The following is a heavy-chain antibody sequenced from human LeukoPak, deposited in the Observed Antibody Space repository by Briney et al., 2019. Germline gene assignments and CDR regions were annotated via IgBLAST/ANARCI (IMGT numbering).Heavy chain of an antibody. CDR3: AKVEYSSNIPQH. V-gene: IGHV3-9*01. D-gene: IGHD6-6*01. CDR1: GFTFDDYA. CDR2: ISWNSGSI. Sequence: PGGSLRLSCAASGFTFDDYAMHWVRQAPGKGLEWVSGISWNSGSIGYADSVKGRFTISRDNAKNSLYLQMNSLRAEDTAVYYCAKVEYSSNIPQHWGQGTLVTVSS. J-gene: IGHJ1*01.